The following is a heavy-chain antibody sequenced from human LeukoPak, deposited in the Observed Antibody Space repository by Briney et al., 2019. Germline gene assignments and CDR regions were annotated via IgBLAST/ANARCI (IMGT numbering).Heavy chain of an antibody. CDR2: IITNFGTT. Sequence: SVKVSCKASGGTCSNYAISWVRQAPGQGLEWMGGIITNFGTTNYAQKYHGRVTITADESTSTVYLELSSLRSEDTAVYYCARLRTYYDFWRGYPPFDYWGQGTLVTVSS. V-gene: IGHV1-69*13. D-gene: IGHD3-3*01. J-gene: IGHJ4*02. CDR3: ARLRTYYDFWRGYPPFDY. CDR1: GGTCSNYA.